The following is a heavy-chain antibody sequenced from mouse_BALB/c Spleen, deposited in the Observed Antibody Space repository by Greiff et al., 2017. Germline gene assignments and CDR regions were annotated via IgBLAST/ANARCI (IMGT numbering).Heavy chain of an antibody. CDR1: GFTFNTYA. D-gene: IGHD1-1*01. J-gene: IGHJ2*01. Sequence: EVQLQESGGGLVQPKGSLKLSCAASGFTFNTYAMNWVRQAPGKGLEWVARIRSKSNNYATYYADSVKDRFTISRDDSQSMLYLQMNNLKTEDTAMYYCVRHRLLRGFDYWGQGTTLTVSS. CDR3: VRHRLLRGFDY. V-gene: IGHV10-1*02. CDR2: IRSKSNNYAT.